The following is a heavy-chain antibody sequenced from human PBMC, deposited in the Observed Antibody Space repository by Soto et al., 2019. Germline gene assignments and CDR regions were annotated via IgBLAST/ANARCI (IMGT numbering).Heavy chain of an antibody. J-gene: IGHJ6*02. D-gene: IGHD4-17*01. Sequence: QVQLVQSGAEVKKPGSSVKVSCKASGGTFSSYTISWVRQAPGQGLEWMGRIIPILGIANYAQKFQGRVTITADKSTSTAYMELSSLRSEDTAVYYCARDSGSFWTTVTTYYYGMDVWGQGTTVTVSS. CDR2: IIPILGIA. V-gene: IGHV1-69*08. CDR3: ARDSGSFWTTVTTYYYGMDV. CDR1: GGTFSSYT.